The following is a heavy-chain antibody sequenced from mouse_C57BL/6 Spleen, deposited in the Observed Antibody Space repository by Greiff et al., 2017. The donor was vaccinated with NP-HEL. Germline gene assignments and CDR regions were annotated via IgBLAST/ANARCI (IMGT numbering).Heavy chain of an antibody. CDR3: ARGCTTVVATDYAMDY. Sequence: VQLQQSGAELAKPGASVKLSCKASGYTFTSYWMHWVKQRPGQGLEWIGYINPSSGYTKYNQKFKDKATLTADKSSSTAYMQLSSLTYEDSAVYYCARGCTTVVATDYAMDYWGQGTSVTVAS. V-gene: IGHV1-7*01. CDR2: INPSSGYT. J-gene: IGHJ4*01. CDR1: GYTFTSYW. D-gene: IGHD1-1*01.